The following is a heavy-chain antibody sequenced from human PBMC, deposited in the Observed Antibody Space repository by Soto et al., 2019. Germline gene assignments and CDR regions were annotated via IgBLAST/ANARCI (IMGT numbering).Heavy chain of an antibody. CDR3: ARRSKTKVALYYYYGMDV. Sequence: QVQLAESGGGVVQPGRSLRRSCAASGFTFSSYAMHCVRQAPGKGLERMAVISYDGSNKYYADSVKGRFTISTDNAKNTLYLQRNSLRAEDTAVYYCARRSKTKVALYYYYGMDVWGHGTTVTVSS. V-gene: IGHV3-30-3*01. CDR2: ISYDGSNK. CDR1: GFTFSSYA. J-gene: IGHJ6*02.